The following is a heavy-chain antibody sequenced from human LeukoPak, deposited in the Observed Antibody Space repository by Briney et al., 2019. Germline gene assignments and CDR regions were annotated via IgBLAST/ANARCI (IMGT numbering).Heavy chain of an antibody. V-gene: IGHV4-39*07. D-gene: IGHD4-17*01. J-gene: IGHJ3*02. CDR2: IYYSGST. Sequence: SETLSLTCTVSGGSISSSSYYWGWIRQPPGKGLEWIGSIYYSGSTYYNPSLKSRVTISVDTSKNQFSLKLSSVTAADTAVYYCARAIMTTVSTDAFDIWGQGTMVTVSS. CDR1: GGSISSSSYY. CDR3: ARAIMTTVSTDAFDI.